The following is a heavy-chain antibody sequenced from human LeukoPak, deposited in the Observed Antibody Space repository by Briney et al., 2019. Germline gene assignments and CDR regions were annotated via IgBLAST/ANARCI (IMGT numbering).Heavy chain of an antibody. J-gene: IGHJ4*02. CDR2: INHSGST. CDR3: ARFGVGDYFDY. D-gene: IGHD3-3*01. CDR1: GGSFSGYY. V-gene: IGHV4-34*01. Sequence: PSETLSLTCAVYGGSFSGYYWSWIRQPPGKGLEWIGEINHSGSTNYNPSLKSRVTISVDTSKNQFSLKLSSVTAADTAVYYCARFGVGDYFDYWGQGTLVTVSS.